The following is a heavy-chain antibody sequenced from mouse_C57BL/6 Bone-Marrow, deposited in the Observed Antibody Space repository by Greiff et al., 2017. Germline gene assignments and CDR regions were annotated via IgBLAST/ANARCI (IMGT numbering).Heavy chain of an antibody. Sequence: QMQLQQPGAELVRPGSSVKLSCKASGYPFTSYWMDWVTQRPGQGLEWIGNIYPSASETHYTQKFKEKTTLTVDKSSSTAYMQLRSLTSEDSAVYYCARENGYGSSFYWYFDVWGTGTTVTVSS. CDR3: ARENGYGSSFYWYFDV. D-gene: IGHD1-1*01. CDR2: IYPSASET. V-gene: IGHV1-61*01. CDR1: GYPFTSYW. J-gene: IGHJ1*03.